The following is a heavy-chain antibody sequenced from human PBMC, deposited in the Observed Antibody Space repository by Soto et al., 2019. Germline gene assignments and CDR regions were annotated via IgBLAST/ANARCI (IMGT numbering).Heavy chain of an antibody. CDR2: MNPNSGNT. Sequence: ASVKVSCKASGYTFTSYDINWVRQATGQGLEWMGWMNPNSGNTGYAQKFQGRVTMTRNTSISTAYMELSSLRSEDTAVYYCAGGRASSSWYSLVHRANWFDPWGQGTLVTVSS. CDR3: AGGRASSSWYSLVHRANWFDP. CDR1: GYTFTSYD. D-gene: IGHD6-13*01. V-gene: IGHV1-8*01. J-gene: IGHJ5*02.